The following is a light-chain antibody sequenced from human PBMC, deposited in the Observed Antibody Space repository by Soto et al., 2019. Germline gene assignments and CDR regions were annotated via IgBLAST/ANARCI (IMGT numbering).Light chain of an antibody. J-gene: IGKJ1*01. V-gene: IGKV3-20*01. Sequence: EIVLTQSPGTLSLSPGERATLSCRASQSVSSSYLAWYQQKPGQAPRLLMYGASNRATGIPDRFSGSGSGTDFTLSIGRLEPEDFAVYYCQQYGSSPSTFGQGTKVEIK. CDR3: QQYGSSPST. CDR1: QSVSSSY. CDR2: GAS.